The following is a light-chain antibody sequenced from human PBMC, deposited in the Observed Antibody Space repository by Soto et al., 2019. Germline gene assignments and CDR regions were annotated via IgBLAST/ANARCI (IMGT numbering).Light chain of an antibody. V-gene: IGKV1-5*03. CDR1: QAIISW. CDR3: QHYKSYPYT. Sequence: DIHLTQPPSTPSASVGDRATITRRASQAIISWVARDQKNPGKVPKLLIYMPSGLHSGVPSRCSGSCSGTEFTLTISSVQPDDFATYYCQHYKSYPYTFGQGTRLEIK. J-gene: IGKJ5*01. CDR2: MPS.